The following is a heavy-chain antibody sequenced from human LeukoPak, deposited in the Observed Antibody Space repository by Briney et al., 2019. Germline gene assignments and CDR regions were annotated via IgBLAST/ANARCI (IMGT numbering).Heavy chain of an antibody. CDR3: AKDRQWDLLTYRYDY. J-gene: IGHJ4*02. Sequence: PGGSLRLSCAASGFTCSSYAMSWVRQAPGKGLEWVSAISGSGGSTYYADSVKGRFTISRDNSKNTVYLQMNSLRAEDTAVYYCAKDRQWDLLTYRYDYWGQGTLVTVSS. CDR2: ISGSGGST. D-gene: IGHD1-26*01. CDR1: GFTCSSYA. V-gene: IGHV3-23*01.